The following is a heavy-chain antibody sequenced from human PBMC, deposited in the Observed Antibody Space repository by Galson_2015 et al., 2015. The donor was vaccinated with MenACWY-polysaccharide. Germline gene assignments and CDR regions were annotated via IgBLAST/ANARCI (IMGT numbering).Heavy chain of an antibody. Sequence: YYSGSTNYNPSLTSRVTISVDTSKNQFSLKLSSVTAADTAVYYCARDDDSSGYLDYWGQGTLVTVSS. CDR3: ARDDDSSGYLDY. D-gene: IGHD3-22*01. J-gene: IGHJ4*02. V-gene: IGHV4-59*01. CDR2: YYSGST.